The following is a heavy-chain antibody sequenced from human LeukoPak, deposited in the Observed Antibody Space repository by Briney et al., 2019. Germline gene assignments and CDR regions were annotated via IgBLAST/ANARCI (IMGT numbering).Heavy chain of an antibody. CDR3: VKDLSGWYSFDY. CDR2: ISENGDRT. CDR1: GFAFGVFV. Sequence: GGSLRLSCSASGFAFGVFVIHWVRQAPGKGLEYVSSISENGDRTNHADSVKGRFTISRDNSKNTPYLQMTSLRVEDTAVYYCVKDLSGWYSFDYWGQGTLVTVSS. V-gene: IGHV3-64D*08. J-gene: IGHJ4*02. D-gene: IGHD6-19*01.